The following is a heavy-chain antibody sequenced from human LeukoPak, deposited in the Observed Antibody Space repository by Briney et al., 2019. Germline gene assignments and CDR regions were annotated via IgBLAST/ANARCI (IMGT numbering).Heavy chain of an antibody. CDR3: ARGVEMATIPYYYYYYGMDV. V-gene: IGHV3-48*02. D-gene: IGHD5-24*01. CDR2: ISSSSSTI. J-gene: IGHJ6*02. CDR1: GFSLSSNG. Sequence: PGRSLRLSCAASGFSLSSNGMHWVRQAPGKGLEWVSYISSSSSTIYYADSVKGRFTISRDNAKNSLYLQMNSLRDEDTAVYYCARGVEMATIPYYYYYYGMDVWGQGTTVTVSS.